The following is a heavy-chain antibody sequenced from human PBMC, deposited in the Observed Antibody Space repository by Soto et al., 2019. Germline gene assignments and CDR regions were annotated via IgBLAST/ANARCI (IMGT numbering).Heavy chain of an antibody. V-gene: IGHV3-30-3*01. CDR2: ISYDGANK. J-gene: IGHJ6*02. CDR1: GFTFSTYA. Sequence: QVQLVESGGGVVQPGRSLRLSCAASGFTFSTYAIHWVRQAPGKGLEWVAVISYDGANKYYADSVRGRFTISRDNSKNTLFLQRSSLRAEDTAVYYCAKDGGGYNYGYVMLDKYYYGMDVWGQGTTVTVSS. D-gene: IGHD5-18*01. CDR3: AKDGGGYNYGYVMLDKYYYGMDV.